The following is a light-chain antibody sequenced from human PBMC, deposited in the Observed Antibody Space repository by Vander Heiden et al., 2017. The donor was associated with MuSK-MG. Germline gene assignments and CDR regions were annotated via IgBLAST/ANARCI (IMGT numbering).Light chain of an antibody. J-gene: IGKJ1*01. CDR3: QHHSNGPWT. V-gene: IGKV3-11*01. CDR1: QSITS. CDR2: DSS. Sequence: EIVLTQSPATLSLSPGERATLSCRASQSITSLAWYQQRPGQTPRLLIYDSSNRAAGIPARYSGGGSETDFALTITSLEPEDFAVYYCQHHSNGPWTFGQGTTVEI.